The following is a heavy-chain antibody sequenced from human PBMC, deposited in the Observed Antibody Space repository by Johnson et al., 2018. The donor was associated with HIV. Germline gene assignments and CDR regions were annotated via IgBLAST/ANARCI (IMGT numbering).Heavy chain of an antibody. CDR1: GFTFSSYA. V-gene: IGHV3-30-3*01. CDR3: ASLIWVALSSRFCAFDL. J-gene: IGHJ3*01. D-gene: IGHD3-3*01. Sequence: QVQLVESGGGVVQPGRSLRLSCAASGFTFSSYAMHWVRQAPGKGLEWVAVILNDGSNKYYADSLKGRFTISRDISKNTLYLQRNSLRVDDTAVSYCASLIWVALSSRFCAFDLWGQGTMVTVSS. CDR2: ILNDGSNK.